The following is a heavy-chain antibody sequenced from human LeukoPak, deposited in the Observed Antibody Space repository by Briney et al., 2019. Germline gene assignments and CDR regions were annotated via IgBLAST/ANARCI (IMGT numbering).Heavy chain of an antibody. CDR2: INHSGST. Sequence: GSLRLSCAASGFTFSAYNMNWVRQAPGKGLEWIGEINHSGSTNYNPSLKSRVTISVDTSKNQFSLKLSSVTAADTAVYYCARRMTYYDFWSGPYYFDYWGQGTLVTVSS. CDR3: ARRMTYYDFWSGPYYFDY. J-gene: IGHJ4*02. D-gene: IGHD3-3*01. V-gene: IGHV4-34*01. CDR1: GFTFSAYN.